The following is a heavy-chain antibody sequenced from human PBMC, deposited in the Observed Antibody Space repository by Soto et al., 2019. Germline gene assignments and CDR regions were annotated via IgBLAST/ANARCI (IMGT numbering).Heavy chain of an antibody. CDR2: INHSGST. D-gene: IGHD5-18*01. CDR1: GGSFSGYY. J-gene: IGHJ4*02. Sequence: SETLSLTCAVYGGSFSGYYWSWIRQPPGKGLEWIGEINHSGSTNYNPSLKSRVTISVDTSKNQFSLKLSSVTAADTAVYYCARSPWIQIWYLLDYWGQGTLVTVSS. CDR3: ARSPWIQIWYLLDY. V-gene: IGHV4-34*01.